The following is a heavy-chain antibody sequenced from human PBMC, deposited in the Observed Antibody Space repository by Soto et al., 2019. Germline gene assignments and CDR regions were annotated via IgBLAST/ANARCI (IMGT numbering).Heavy chain of an antibody. J-gene: IGHJ5*02. Sequence: QVQLQESGPGLVKPSQTLSLTCTVSGGSINSGDYYWSWIRQPPGKGLEWIGYIYYSGSTYYNPSLKSRFSISAXTXKYXFSLKLSSVTAADTAVYYCARAKGLVTVTTSWFDPWGQGTLVTVSS. CDR2: IYYSGST. CDR3: ARAKGLVTVTTSWFDP. V-gene: IGHV4-30-4*01. CDR1: GGSINSGDYY. D-gene: IGHD4-17*01.